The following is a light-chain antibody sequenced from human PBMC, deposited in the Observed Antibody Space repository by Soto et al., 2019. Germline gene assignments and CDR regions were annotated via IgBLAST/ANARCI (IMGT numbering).Light chain of an antibody. J-gene: IGKJ4*01. CDR3: QQYDSWPLT. Sequence: DIQVTQSPSTLSASLGDRVTITCRASQSISSWLAWYQQKPGKAPQLLISKASSLESGVPSRFSGSGSGTEFTLTISSLQPDDFATYYCQQYDSWPLTFGGGTKVEIK. CDR2: KAS. V-gene: IGKV1-5*03. CDR1: QSISSW.